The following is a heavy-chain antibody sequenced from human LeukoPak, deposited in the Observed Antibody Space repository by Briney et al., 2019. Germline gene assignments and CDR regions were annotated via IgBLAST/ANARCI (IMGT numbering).Heavy chain of an antibody. D-gene: IGHD1-26*01. Sequence: ASVKVSCKASGYTFTNYDINWVRQATGQGLEWMGWMNPNSGDTGYAEQFQGRVTMTRDTSTNTAYMELTSLTSDDTAIFYCARTGMGGNVWIDSWGQGTLVTVSS. CDR2: MNPNSGDT. CDR3: ARTGMGGNVWIDS. V-gene: IGHV1-8*01. CDR1: GYTFTNYD. J-gene: IGHJ5*01.